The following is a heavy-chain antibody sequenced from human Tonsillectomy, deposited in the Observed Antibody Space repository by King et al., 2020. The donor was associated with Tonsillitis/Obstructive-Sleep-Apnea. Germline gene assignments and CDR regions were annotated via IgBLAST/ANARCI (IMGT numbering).Heavy chain of an antibody. CDR2: ISNSGGST. D-gene: IGHD3-10*01. CDR1: GFTFSSYA. Sequence: VQLVESGGGLVQPGGSLRLSCAASGFTFSSYAMSWVRQAPGKGLEWVSVISNSGGSTYYADSVKGRFTISRDNSKNTLYLQMNSLRDEETAVYYCAKDGVLAGSYYIADYFDYWGQGTLVTVSS. V-gene: IGHV3-23*04. J-gene: IGHJ4*02. CDR3: AKDGVLAGSYYIADYFDY.